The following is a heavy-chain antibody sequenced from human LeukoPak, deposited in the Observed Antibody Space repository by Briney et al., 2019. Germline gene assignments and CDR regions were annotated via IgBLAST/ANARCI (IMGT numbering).Heavy chain of an antibody. Sequence: GGSLRLSCAASGFTFDDYGMSWVRQAPGKGLEWVSGINWNGGSTGYADSVKGRFTISRDNAKNSLYLQMNSLRAEDTALYHCARDLYDILTGYYYGMDVWGQGTTVTVSS. V-gene: IGHV3-20*01. CDR1: GFTFDDYG. CDR3: ARDLYDILTGYYYGMDV. D-gene: IGHD3-9*01. J-gene: IGHJ6*02. CDR2: INWNGGST.